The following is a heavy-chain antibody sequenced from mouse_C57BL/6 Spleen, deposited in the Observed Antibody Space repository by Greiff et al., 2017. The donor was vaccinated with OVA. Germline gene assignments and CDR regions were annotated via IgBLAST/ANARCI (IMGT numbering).Heavy chain of an antibody. V-gene: IGHV3-6*01. J-gene: IGHJ4*01. Sequence: EVKLVESGPGLVKPSQSLSLTCSVTGYSITSGYYWNWIRQFPGNKLEWMGYISYDGSNNYNPSLKNRISITRDTSKNQFFLKLNSVTTEDTATYYCARDRYSTMDYWGQGTSVTVSS. CDR3: ARDRYSTMDY. CDR2: ISYDGSN. CDR1: GYSITSGYY.